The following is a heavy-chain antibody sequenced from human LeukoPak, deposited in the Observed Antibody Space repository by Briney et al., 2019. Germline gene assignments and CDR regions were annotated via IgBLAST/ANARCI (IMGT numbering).Heavy chain of an antibody. Sequence: AGGSLRLSCAASGFTFSSYSMNWVRQAPGKGLEWVSYISSSSSTIYYADSVKGRFTISRDNAKNSLYLQMNSLRAEDTAVYYCARVEVTPRLRFLEWLDAFDIWGQGTMVTVSS. CDR2: ISSSSSTI. D-gene: IGHD3-3*01. CDR3: ARVEVTPRLRFLEWLDAFDI. J-gene: IGHJ3*02. V-gene: IGHV3-48*01. CDR1: GFTFSSYS.